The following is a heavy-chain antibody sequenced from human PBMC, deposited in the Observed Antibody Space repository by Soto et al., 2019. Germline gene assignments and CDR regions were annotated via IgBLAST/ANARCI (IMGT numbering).Heavy chain of an antibody. CDR3: AKDWGGVDGRSPFSRSPLND. D-gene: IGHD3-16*01. Sequence: QAQLVESGGGVVHPGRSLRLSCVASGIRFSSYGMYWVRQAPGKGLEWVAVISYDGSDKEYADSVKGRFTISRDNSKYTVYLQMNSLRVEDTSVYYCAKDWGGVDGRSPFSRSPLNDWGQGILVTVSS. CDR1: GIRFSSYG. V-gene: IGHV3-30*18. J-gene: IGHJ4*02. CDR2: ISYDGSDK.